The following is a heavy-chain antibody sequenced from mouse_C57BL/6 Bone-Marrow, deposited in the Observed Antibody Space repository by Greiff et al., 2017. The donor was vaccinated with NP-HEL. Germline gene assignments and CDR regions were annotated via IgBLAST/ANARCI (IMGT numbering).Heavy chain of an antibody. CDR1: GYTFTSYG. D-gene: IGHD1-1*01. V-gene: IGHV1-81*01. J-gene: IGHJ2*01. CDR3: ARKEPRTNFDY. CDR2: IYPRSGNT. Sequence: VKLQESGAELARPGASVKLSCKASGYTFTSYGISWVKQRTGQGLEWIGEIYPRSGNTYYNEKFKGKATLTADKSSSTAYMELRSLTSEDSAVYFCARKEPRTNFDYWGQGTTLTVSS.